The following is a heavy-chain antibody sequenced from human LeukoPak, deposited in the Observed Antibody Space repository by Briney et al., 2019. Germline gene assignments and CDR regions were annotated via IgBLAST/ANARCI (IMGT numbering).Heavy chain of an antibody. J-gene: IGHJ4*02. D-gene: IGHD6-19*01. CDR1: GGSISSSSYY. Sequence: SETLSLTCTVSGGSISSSSYYWGWIRQPPGKGLEWIGSIYYSGSTYYNPSLKSRVTISVDTSKNQFSLKLSSVTAADTAVYYCARHERWEKVAGLFDYWGQGTLVTVSS. CDR2: IYYSGST. V-gene: IGHV4-39*01. CDR3: ARHERWEKVAGLFDY.